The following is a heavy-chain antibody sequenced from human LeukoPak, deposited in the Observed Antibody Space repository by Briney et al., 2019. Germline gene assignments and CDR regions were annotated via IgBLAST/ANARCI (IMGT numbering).Heavy chain of an antibody. Sequence: ESSETLSLTCTVSGDSIGSHYWSWIRQPPGKGLEWIGYIFYVGSTNYNPSLKSRVTISVDTSKNQFSRKLNSVTAADTAVYYCARGWSGWFDPWGQGTLVTVSS. V-gene: IGHV4-59*11. CDR3: ARGWSGWFDP. D-gene: IGHD2-15*01. CDR1: GDSIGSHY. J-gene: IGHJ5*02. CDR2: IFYVGST.